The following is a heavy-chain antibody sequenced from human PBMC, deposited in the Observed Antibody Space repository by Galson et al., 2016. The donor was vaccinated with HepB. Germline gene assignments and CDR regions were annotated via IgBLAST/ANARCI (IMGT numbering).Heavy chain of an antibody. V-gene: IGHV3-9*01. Sequence: SLRLSCAASGFVYDDYAMHWVRQAPGKGLEWVSGISWNSGTIGYSDSVKGRFTISRDNAKNSLYLQMNSLRAEDTAFYYCAKDHGYDPTGGRSDPWGQGTLVTVSS. CDR1: GFVYDDYA. CDR3: AKDHGYDPTGGRSDP. D-gene: IGHD5-12*01. CDR2: ISWNSGTI. J-gene: IGHJ5*02.